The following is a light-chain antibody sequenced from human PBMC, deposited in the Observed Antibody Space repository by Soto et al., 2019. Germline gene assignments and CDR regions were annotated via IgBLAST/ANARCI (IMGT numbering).Light chain of an antibody. Sequence: EIVMTQSPATLSVSPGERATLSCRASQSVSIDLAWYQQTPGQAPRLLIYGVSSRATGVPDRFSGSGSGTDFTLTISRLEPEDFAVYYCQQYTAWPLTFGQGTKVDIK. V-gene: IGKV3D-15*01. CDR2: GVS. CDR1: QSVSID. CDR3: QQYTAWPLT. J-gene: IGKJ1*01.